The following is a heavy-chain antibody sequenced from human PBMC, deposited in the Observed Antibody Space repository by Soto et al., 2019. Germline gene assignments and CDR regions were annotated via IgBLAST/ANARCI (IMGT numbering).Heavy chain of an antibody. V-gene: IGHV3-33*01. CDR3: ARDYDSVFPHPLYYSYYGRDG. CDR1: GFTFSSYG. D-gene: IGHD3-9*01. CDR2: IWYDGSNK. J-gene: IGHJ6*02. Sequence: GGSLRLSCAASGFTFSSYGMHWVLQAPGKGLEWVAVIWYDGSNKYYADSVKGRFTISRDNSKNTLYLQMNSLRAEDTAVYYCARDYDSVFPHPLYYSYYGRDGWGQGTTVIVSS.